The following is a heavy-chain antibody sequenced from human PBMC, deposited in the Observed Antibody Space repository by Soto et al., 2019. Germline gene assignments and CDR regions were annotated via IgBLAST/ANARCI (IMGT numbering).Heavy chain of an antibody. Sequence: PSETLSLTYTVSGGSVNSGSYYWSWIRQPPGKGLEWIGYIFYSGSTNYNPSLKSRVTMSLDTSKNQFSLKLSSLIAADTAVYYCASHRSWPYYFAFWGQGTLVTVSS. CDR1: GGSVNSGSYY. CDR2: IFYSGST. CDR3: ASHRSWPYYFAF. V-gene: IGHV4-61*01. J-gene: IGHJ4*02.